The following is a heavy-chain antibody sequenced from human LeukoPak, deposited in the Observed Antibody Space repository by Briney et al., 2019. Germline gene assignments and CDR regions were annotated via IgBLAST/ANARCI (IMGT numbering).Heavy chain of an antibody. Sequence: GGSLRLSCAASGFTFSSYGMHWVRQAPGKGLEWVAVISYDGSNKYYADSVKGRFTISRDNSKNTLYLQMNSLRAEDTAVYYCAKDYHYGDYFDYWGQGTLVTVSS. V-gene: IGHV3-30*18. CDR1: GFTFSSYG. CDR3: AKDYHYGDYFDY. D-gene: IGHD4-17*01. J-gene: IGHJ4*02. CDR2: ISYDGSNK.